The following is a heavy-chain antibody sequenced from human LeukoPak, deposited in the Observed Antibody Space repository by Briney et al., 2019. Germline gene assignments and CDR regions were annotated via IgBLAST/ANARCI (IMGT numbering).Heavy chain of an antibody. CDR1: GGSISSYY. J-gene: IGHJ5*02. CDR2: IYYSGST. D-gene: IGHD6-19*01. CDR3: ARVQSSGWYDDWFDP. V-gene: IGHV4-59*01. Sequence: SETLSLTCTVSGGSISSYYWSWIRQPPGRGLEWIGYIYYSGSTNYNPSLKSRVTISVVTSKNQFSLKLSSVTAADTAVYYCARVQSSGWYDDWFDPWGQGTLVTVSS.